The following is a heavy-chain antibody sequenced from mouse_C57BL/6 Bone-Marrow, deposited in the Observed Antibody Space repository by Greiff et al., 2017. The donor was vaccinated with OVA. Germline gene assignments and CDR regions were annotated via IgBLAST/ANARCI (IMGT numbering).Heavy chain of an antibody. J-gene: IGHJ1*03. CDR3: ARIGGVTTWYFDV. Sequence: KQSGPGILQPSQTLSLTCSFSGFSLSTFGMGVGWIRQPTGQGLEWLAHIWWDDDKYYNPALKSRLTTSTDTSKNQVFRKSANVDTADTATYYGARIGGVTTWYFDVWGTGTTVTVSS. CDR1: GFSLSTFGMG. CDR2: IWWDDDK. D-gene: IGHD2-2*01. V-gene: IGHV8-8*01.